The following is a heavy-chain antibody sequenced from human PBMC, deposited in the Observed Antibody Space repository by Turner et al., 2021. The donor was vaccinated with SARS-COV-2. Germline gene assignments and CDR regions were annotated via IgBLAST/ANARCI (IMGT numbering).Heavy chain of an antibody. V-gene: IGHV3-9*01. Sequence: EVQLLESGGGLVQPGRSLRLSCSASGFTFEDDAMHWVRQAPGKGLEWVSGISWNSGSRGYADSVKGRFTISRDNAKNSLYLQMNSLRAEDTALYYCAKDIGSGYGDYFDYWGQGTLVTVSS. J-gene: IGHJ4*02. CDR2: ISWNSGSR. CDR1: GFTFEDDA. D-gene: IGHD4-17*01. CDR3: AKDIGSGYGDYFDY.